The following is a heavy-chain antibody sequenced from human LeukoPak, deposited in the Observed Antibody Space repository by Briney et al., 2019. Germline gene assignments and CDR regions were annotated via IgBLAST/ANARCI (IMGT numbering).Heavy chain of an antibody. CDR1: GFTFSSYG. J-gene: IGHJ4*02. CDR3: AKDPSDY. Sequence: PGRSLRLSCAASGFTFSSYGMHWVRQAPGKGLEWVAVISYDGSNKYYADSVKGRFTISRDNSKNTLYLQMNSLRAEDTAVYCCAKDPSDYWGQGTLVTVSS. CDR2: ISYDGSNK. V-gene: IGHV3-30*18.